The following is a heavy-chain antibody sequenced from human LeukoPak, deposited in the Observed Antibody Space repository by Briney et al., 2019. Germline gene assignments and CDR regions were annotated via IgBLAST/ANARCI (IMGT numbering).Heavy chain of an antibody. CDR3: VGGGAHDY. CDR1: GFTFSDYW. D-gene: IGHD3-16*01. CDR2: ISSDGDTT. Sequence: GGSLRLSCVASGFTFSDYWIHWVRQAPGKGLVWVSRISSDGDTTNYADSVKGRFTISRDNAKNTLYLQMNSLRVEDTAVYYCVGGGAHDYWGQGTLVTVSS. V-gene: IGHV3-74*01. J-gene: IGHJ4*02.